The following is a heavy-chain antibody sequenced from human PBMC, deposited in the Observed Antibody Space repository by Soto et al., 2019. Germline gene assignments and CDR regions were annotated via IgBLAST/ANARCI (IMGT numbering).Heavy chain of an antibody. CDR3: ACAGSTWRYFFDY. V-gene: IGHV4-59*13. J-gene: IGHJ4*02. D-gene: IGHD6-13*01. CDR1: GGSISSYY. Sequence: QVQLQESGPGLVKPSETLSLTCTVSGGSISSYYWTWIRQPPGKGLEWVGYVYYSGTTYYNPSHQSRVTISVDTSKNQFSLKVKSVTAADTAMYYCACAGSTWRYFFDYWGQGSLVTVSS. CDR2: VYYSGTT.